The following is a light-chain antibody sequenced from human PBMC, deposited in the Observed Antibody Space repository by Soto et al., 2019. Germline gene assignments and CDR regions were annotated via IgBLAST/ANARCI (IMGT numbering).Light chain of an antibody. J-gene: IGKJ4*01. Sequence: DIQVTQSPSSLSASVGDTVTITCRTSQSISGKLSWYQQKPGKAPKLLIYAATTLQSGVPSRFSGSESGTEFTLTISSLQPEDFATYYCQQLNTYPLTFGGGTKVDIK. V-gene: IGKV1-9*01. CDR2: AAT. CDR1: QSISGK. CDR3: QQLNTYPLT.